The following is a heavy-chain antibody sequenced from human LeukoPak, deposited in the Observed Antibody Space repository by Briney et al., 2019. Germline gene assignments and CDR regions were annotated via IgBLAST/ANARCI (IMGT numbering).Heavy chain of an antibody. CDR3: ARLRDTVTSASDY. CDR1: GFSIKTYS. V-gene: IGHV3-21*01. Sequence: GGSLRLSCAASGFSIKTYSMTWVRQAPGKGLEWVSTISSSGGYIYYADSVKGRFTISRDTAKNSPYLQMNSLRVEDTAVYNCARLRDTVTSASDYWGQGTLVTVSS. J-gene: IGHJ4*02. CDR2: ISSSGGYI. D-gene: IGHD4-17*01.